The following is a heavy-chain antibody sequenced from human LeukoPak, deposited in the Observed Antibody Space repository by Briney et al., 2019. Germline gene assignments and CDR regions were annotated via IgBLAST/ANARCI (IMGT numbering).Heavy chain of an antibody. CDR3: AREASSSLPPFDY. J-gene: IGHJ4*02. Sequence: SETLSLTCTVSGGSLSSSSYYWGWIRQPPGKGLEWIGSIYYSGSTYYNPSLKSRVTISVDTSKNQFSLKLSSVTAADTAVYSCAREASSSLPPFDYWGQGTLVTVSS. D-gene: IGHD6-13*01. CDR2: IYYSGST. CDR1: GGSLSSSSYY. V-gene: IGHV4-39*07.